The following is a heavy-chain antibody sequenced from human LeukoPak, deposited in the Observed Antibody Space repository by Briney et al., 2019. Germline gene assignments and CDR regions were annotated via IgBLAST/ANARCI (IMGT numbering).Heavy chain of an antibody. CDR2: INPSGGST. V-gene: IGHV1-46*01. CDR1: VYTFTSYY. CDR3: AREEIVAAAYFYYYYYMDV. Sequence: ASVTVSFMSSVYTFTSYYMHWVRQAPGQGREGMGIINPSGGSTSYAQKFQGRVTMTRDTSTSTVYMELNSLRSEDTAVYYCAREEIVAAAYFYYYYYMDVWGKGTTVTVSS. J-gene: IGHJ6*03. D-gene: IGHD5-12*01.